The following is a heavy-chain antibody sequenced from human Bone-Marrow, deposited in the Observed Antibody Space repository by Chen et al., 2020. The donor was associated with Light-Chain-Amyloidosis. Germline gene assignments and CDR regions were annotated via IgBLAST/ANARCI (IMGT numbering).Heavy chain of an antibody. CDR3: AKDISYDDILPGYPADAFDI. J-gene: IGHJ3*02. CDR1: GFAFSSYA. V-gene: IGHV3-23*04. Sequence: EVQLVESGGGLLQRGGSLRLSCAASGFAFSSYAMSGVRQAPGKGLEWVSTIRGRGGSRYYGDSVKGRLTISRDNSKNALLLKMNSLRAEDTAVYYCAKDISYDDILPGYPADAFDIWGQGTMVTVSS. CDR2: IRGRGGSR. D-gene: IGHD3-9*01.